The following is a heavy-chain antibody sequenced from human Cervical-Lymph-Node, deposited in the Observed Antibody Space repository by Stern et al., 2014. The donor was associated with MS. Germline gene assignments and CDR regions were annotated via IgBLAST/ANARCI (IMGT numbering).Heavy chain of an antibody. CDR2: IYPGDSDT. Sequence: VQLVQSGAEVKKPGESLKISCKSSGFSFSTYWIGWVRQMPGKGLECMGIIYPGDSDTRYSPSFEGQVTISVDKSTTTAYLQWSSLKAPDTAMYYCPSPPIVGGALNFDFWGQGPQVTVSS. V-gene: IGHV5-51*01. CDR1: GFSFSTYW. CDR3: PSPPIVGGALNFDF. D-gene: IGHD1-26*01. J-gene: IGHJ4*02.